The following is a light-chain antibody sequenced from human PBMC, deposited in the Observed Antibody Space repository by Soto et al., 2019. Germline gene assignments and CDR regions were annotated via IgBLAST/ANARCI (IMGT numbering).Light chain of an antibody. V-gene: IGLV1-44*01. CDR1: SSNIGSNT. J-gene: IGLJ3*02. CDR3: AAWDDSLNGSWV. CDR2: SNN. Sequence: QSVLTQPPSASGTPGQRFTISCSGSSSNIGSNTVNWYQQLPGTAPKLLIYSNNQRPSGVPDRCSGSKSGTSASLAVSGFQSEDEADYYCAAWDDSLNGSWVFGGGTKLTVL.